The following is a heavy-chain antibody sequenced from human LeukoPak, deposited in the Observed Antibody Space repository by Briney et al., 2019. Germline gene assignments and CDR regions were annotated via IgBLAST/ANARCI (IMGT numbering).Heavy chain of an antibody. V-gene: IGHV3-23*01. CDR1: GFIFRNYA. J-gene: IGHJ6*02. CDR2: ISGVGSIT. CDR3: AKDRLGDNVATSRGMDL. Sequence: PGGSLRLSCAASGFIFRNYAMSWVRRAPGKGLEYVSAISGVGSITYYTATVKGRFTISRDNSKNTLFLQMDSLRAEDTAVYYCAKDRLGDNVATSRGMDLWGQGTTVTVSS. D-gene: IGHD4-17*01.